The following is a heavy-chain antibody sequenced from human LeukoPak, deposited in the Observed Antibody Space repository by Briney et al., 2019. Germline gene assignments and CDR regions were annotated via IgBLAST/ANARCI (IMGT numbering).Heavy chain of an antibody. CDR3: ERGVTRGQVRRENWFDP. Sequence: PGGSLRLSCAASGFTFSSYWMNWVRQAPGKGLVWVSHINSDGSSTSYGDSVRGRFTISRDNAKNTLYLQMNSLRAEDTAVYYCERGVTRGQVRRENWFDPWGQGTLVIVSS. V-gene: IGHV3-74*01. CDR2: INSDGSST. D-gene: IGHD2-21*02. J-gene: IGHJ5*02. CDR1: GFTFSSYW.